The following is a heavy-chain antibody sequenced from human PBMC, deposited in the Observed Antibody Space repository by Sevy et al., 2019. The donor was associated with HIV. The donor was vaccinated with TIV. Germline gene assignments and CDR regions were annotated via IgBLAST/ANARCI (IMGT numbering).Heavy chain of an antibody. CDR3: ARDRGHDYGDYYFDY. Sequence: GGSLRLSCAASGFTFSSYSMNWVRQAPGKGLEWVSSISSSSSYIYYADSVKGRFTISRDNAKNSLYLQMNSLRAEDTAVYYCARDRGHDYGDYYFDYWGQGTLVTVSS. J-gene: IGHJ4*02. CDR2: ISSSSSYI. D-gene: IGHD4-17*01. CDR1: GFTFSSYS. V-gene: IGHV3-21*01.